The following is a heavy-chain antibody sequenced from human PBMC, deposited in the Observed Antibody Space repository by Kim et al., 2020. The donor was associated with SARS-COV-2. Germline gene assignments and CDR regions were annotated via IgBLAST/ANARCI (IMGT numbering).Heavy chain of an antibody. CDR1: GYTFTSYA. D-gene: IGHD6-19*01. J-gene: IGHJ1*01. Sequence: ASVKVSCKASGYTFTSYAMNWVRQAPGQGLEWMGWINTNTGNPTYAQGFTGRFVFSLDTSVSTAYLQISSLKAEDTAVYYCARDSSGWEFEYFQHWGQGTLVTVSS. V-gene: IGHV7-4-1*02. CDR2: INTNTGNP. CDR3: ARDSSGWEFEYFQH.